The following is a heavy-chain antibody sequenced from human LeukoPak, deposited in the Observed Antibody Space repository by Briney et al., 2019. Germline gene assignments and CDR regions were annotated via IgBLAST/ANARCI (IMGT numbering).Heavy chain of an antibody. CDR2: ISSSGSTI. V-gene: IGHV3-48*03. D-gene: IGHD5-18*01. Sequence: GGSLRLSCAASGFTFKSYEMNGVRQAPGRGVEWVSYISSSGSTIYYADCEKGRFTISRDNAKNSLNLQMNSLRAEDTAVYYCAPSTRTGYSYGEFDYWGQGTLVTVSS. CDR1: GFTFKSYE. J-gene: IGHJ4*02. CDR3: APSTRTGYSYGEFDY.